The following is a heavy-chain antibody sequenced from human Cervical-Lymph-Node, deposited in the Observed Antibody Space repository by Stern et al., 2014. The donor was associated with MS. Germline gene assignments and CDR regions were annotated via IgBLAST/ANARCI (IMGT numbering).Heavy chain of an antibody. V-gene: IGHV3-30-3*01. CDR1: GFSFSTYA. Sequence: VQLVESGGGVVQPGRSLSLSCVASGFSFSTYAMHWVRQAPGKGLEWVAFVSYDATQRNSTDSVKARFTISRDNSKNTLYLHMHSLRDEDTAVYFCARGGRGVGLEYWGQGALVTVSS. CDR2: VSYDATQR. CDR3: ARGGRGVGLEY. D-gene: IGHD3-10*01. J-gene: IGHJ4*02.